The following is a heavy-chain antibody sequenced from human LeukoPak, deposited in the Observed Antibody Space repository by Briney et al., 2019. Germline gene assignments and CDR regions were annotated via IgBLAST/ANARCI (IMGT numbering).Heavy chain of an antibody. CDR2: IYYSGSTT. CDR1: GASITNYY. D-gene: IGHD1-1*01. J-gene: IGHJ4*02. CDR3: ARVGDWNDLVY. Sequence: SETLSLTCTVSGASITNYYWSWIRQPPGRGLEWIGYIYYSGSTTNYNPSLRGRATISVDASKNQFSLRLRSVTAADTAVYYCARVGDWNDLVYWGQGTLVSVSS. V-gene: IGHV4-59*01.